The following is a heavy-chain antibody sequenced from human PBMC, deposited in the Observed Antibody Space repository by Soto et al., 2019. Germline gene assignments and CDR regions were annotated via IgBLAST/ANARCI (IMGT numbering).Heavy chain of an antibody. CDR3: AGRYITGTTYYYYGMDV. V-gene: IGHV4-4*02. Sequence: PSETLSLTCAVSGGSISSSNWWSWVRQPPGKGLEWIGEIYHSGSTNYNPSLKSRVTISVDKSKNQFSLKLSSVTAADTAVYYCAGRYITGTTYYYYGMDVWRQGTTVTVSS. D-gene: IGHD1-7*01. CDR1: GGSISSSNW. CDR2: IYHSGST. J-gene: IGHJ6*02.